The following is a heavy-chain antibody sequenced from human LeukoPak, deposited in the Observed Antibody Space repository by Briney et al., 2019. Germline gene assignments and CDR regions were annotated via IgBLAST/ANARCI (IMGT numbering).Heavy chain of an antibody. D-gene: IGHD3-22*01. CDR2: IWYDGTNK. Sequence: GGSLRLSCAASGFIYSNYAMHWVRQARGKGLEWVAVIWYDGTNKYYADSVKGRFTITRDNSKNTLYLQINSLRAEDTAVYYCAKDTLDSSGYCFDYWGQGTLVTVSS. CDR1: GFIYSNYA. J-gene: IGHJ4*02. V-gene: IGHV3-33*06. CDR3: AKDTLDSSGYCFDY.